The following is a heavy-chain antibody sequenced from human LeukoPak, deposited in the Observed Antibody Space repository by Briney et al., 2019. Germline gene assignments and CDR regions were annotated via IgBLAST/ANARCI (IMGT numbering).Heavy chain of an antibody. D-gene: IGHD1-1*01. Sequence: SETLSLTCTVSVGSMSFYYWSWIRQTPRKGLEWIGNIYYSGSTNYSPSLKRRVTISVDTSKNQFSLKLTSVTAADTAFYFCAREFPGGGSQLDYWGQGTNVTVSS. CDR3: AREFPGGGSQLDY. CDR2: IYYSGST. CDR1: VGSMSFYY. J-gene: IGHJ4*02. V-gene: IGHV4-59*01.